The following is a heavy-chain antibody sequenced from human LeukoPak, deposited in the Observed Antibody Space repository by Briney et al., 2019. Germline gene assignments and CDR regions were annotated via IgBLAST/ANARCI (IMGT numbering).Heavy chain of an antibody. CDR3: ARPTTVATVVPAGDWYFDL. D-gene: IGHD4-17*01. Sequence: SETLSLTCTVSGGSISSSSYYWGWIRQPPGKGLEWIGSIYYSGSTYYNPSLKSRVTISVDTSKNQFSLKLSSVTAADTAVYYCARPTTVATVVPAGDWYFDLWGRGTLVTVSS. J-gene: IGHJ2*01. V-gene: IGHV4-39*01. CDR1: GGSISSSSYY. CDR2: IYYSGST.